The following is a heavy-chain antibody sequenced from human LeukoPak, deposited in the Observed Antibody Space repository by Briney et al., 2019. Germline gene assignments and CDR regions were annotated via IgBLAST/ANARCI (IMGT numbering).Heavy chain of an antibody. J-gene: IGHJ4*02. D-gene: IGHD6-19*01. CDR2: ISSRGDGT. Sequence: GGSLRLSCAASGFIFSNYAMSWVRQVPGRGLEWVSTISSRGDGTYVADSVKGRFTISRDNSKNSLYLQMNTVRAEDTAVYYCVKGPRPDITVAHTVENWGQGTLVTVSS. CDR3: VKGPRPDITVAHTVEN. CDR1: GFIFSNYA. V-gene: IGHV3-23*01.